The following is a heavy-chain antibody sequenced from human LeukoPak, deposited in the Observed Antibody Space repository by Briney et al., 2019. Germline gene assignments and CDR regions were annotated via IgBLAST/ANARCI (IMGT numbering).Heavy chain of an antibody. CDR1: GGSFSGYY. J-gene: IGHJ6*03. CDR3: ARVSYYDFWSGSSPYYYMDV. D-gene: IGHD3-3*01. CDR2: INHSGST. Sequence: PSETLSLTCAVYGGSFSGYYWSWIRQPPGKGLEWIGEINHSGSTNYNPSLKSRVTISVDTSKNQFSLKLSSVTAADTAVYYCARVSYYDFWSGSSPYYYMDVWGKGTTVTVSS. V-gene: IGHV4-34*01.